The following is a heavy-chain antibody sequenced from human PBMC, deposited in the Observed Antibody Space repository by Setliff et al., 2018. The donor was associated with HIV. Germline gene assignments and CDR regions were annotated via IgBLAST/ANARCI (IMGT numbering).Heavy chain of an antibody. V-gene: IGHV3-7*01. CDR2: MKYDGTEI. CDR1: GFSFRTYW. CDR3: ARDVSWRVRTYIDY. J-gene: IGHJ4*02. Sequence: PGGSLRLSCAASGFSFRTYWMSWVRQAPGKGLEWVANMKYDGTEIYYVDAVKGRFTISRDNAKKSVFLHMNSLTAEDTAVYYCARDVSWRVRTYIDYWGQGALVTVSS. D-gene: IGHD3-3*01.